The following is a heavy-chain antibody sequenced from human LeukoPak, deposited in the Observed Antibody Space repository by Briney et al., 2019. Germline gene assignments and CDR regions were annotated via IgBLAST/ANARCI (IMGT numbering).Heavy chain of an antibody. J-gene: IGHJ4*02. CDR2: IYYSGST. CDR3: ARGSGPNSDFDY. Sequence: PSETLSLTCTVSGGSISSGGYYWSWIRQHPGKGLEWIGYIYYSGSTSYNPSLKSRLTISVDTSKNQFFLRPSSVTAADTAVYYCARGSGPNSDFDYWGQGTLVTVSS. D-gene: IGHD1-26*01. CDR1: GGSISSGGYY. V-gene: IGHV4-31*03.